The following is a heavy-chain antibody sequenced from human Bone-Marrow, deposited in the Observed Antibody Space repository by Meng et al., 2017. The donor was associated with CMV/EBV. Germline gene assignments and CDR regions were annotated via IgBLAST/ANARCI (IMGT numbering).Heavy chain of an antibody. CDR2: ISYDGSNK. Sequence: FSRYAMHWVRQAPGKGLAWVAVISYDGSNKYSADSVQGRFTISRDNSKNTLYLQMNSLRAEDTAVYYCARDSGCSGGSCYSLPFDPWGQGTLVTVSS. V-gene: IGHV3-30-3*01. D-gene: IGHD2-15*01. J-gene: IGHJ5*02. CDR1: FSRYA. CDR3: ARDSGCSGGSCYSLPFDP.